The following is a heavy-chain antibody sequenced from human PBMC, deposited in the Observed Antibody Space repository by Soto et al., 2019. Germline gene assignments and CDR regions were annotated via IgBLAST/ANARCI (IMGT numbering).Heavy chain of an antibody. CDR1: GFTFSSYA. CDR3: ASRDCGGDCYPIGFDY. V-gene: IGHV3-30-3*01. D-gene: IGHD2-21*02. Sequence: PGGSLRLSCAASGFTFSSYAKHWVRQAPGKGLEWVAVISYDGSNKYYADSVKGRFTISRDNSKNTLYLQMNSLRAEDTAVYYYASRDCGGDCYPIGFDYWGQGTLVTVSS. CDR2: ISYDGSNK. J-gene: IGHJ4*02.